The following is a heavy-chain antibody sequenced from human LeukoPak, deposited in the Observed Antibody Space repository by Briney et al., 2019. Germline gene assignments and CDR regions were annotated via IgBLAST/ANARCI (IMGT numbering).Heavy chain of an antibody. CDR3: AREPMVRGVITTCFDY. D-gene: IGHD3-10*01. J-gene: IGHJ4*02. CDR2: ISSSGSTI. CDR1: GFTFSDYY. Sequence: GGSLRLSCAASGFTFSDYYMSWIRQAPGKGLEWVSYISSSGSTIYYADSVKGRFTISRDNAKNSLYLQMNSQRAEDTAVYYCAREPMVRGVITTCFDYWGQGTLVTVSS. V-gene: IGHV3-11*01.